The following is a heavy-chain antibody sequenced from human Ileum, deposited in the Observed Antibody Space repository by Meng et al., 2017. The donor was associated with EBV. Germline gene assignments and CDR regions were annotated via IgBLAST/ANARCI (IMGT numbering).Heavy chain of an antibody. CDR1: GGTFSNYA. CDR2: IIPIFATP. CDR3: ARWAGHCSSANCFPPLDY. V-gene: IGHV1-69*06. J-gene: IGHJ4*02. Sequence: GQLAQSGAAVKYPGSSVKVSRKASGGTFSNYAVSWVRQAPGQGLEWMGGIIPIFATPNYAQKFQDRITITADTSTTTAYMELSSLTSEDTAIYYCARWAGHCSSANCFPPLDYWGQGTLVTVSS. D-gene: IGHD2-2*03.